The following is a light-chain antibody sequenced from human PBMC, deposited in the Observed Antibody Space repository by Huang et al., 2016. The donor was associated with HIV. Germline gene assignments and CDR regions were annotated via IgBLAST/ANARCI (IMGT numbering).Light chain of an antibody. CDR3: QQYHALPVT. CDR1: KYFNKY. Sequence: DIQMTQSPSSLSASVGDRVTITCQASKYFNKYLAWYHQKLGKAPKLLIYDAAKLETGVPSRFSGSGSGTTFPFTISSLQPEDIATYYCQQYHALPVTFGGGTKVEIK. J-gene: IGKJ4*01. CDR2: DAA. V-gene: IGKV1-33*01.